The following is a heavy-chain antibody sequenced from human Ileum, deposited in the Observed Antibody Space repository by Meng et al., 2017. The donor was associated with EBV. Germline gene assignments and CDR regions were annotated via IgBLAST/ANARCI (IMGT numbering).Heavy chain of an antibody. D-gene: IGHD3-22*01. V-gene: IGHV4-4*02. J-gene: IGHJ5*02. CDR1: GGSIISSKW. Sequence: QRQESGPRLVKPSGAVSLTCAVSGGSIISSKWWSWVRQSPGTGLEWIGEIYHHGTTNYNPSLKSRVTISVDTSKNKFFLNLTSLTAADTAVYYCARLVSSGYYFGGWFDPWGQGILVTVSS. CDR2: IYHHGTT. CDR3: ARLVSSGYYFGGWFDP.